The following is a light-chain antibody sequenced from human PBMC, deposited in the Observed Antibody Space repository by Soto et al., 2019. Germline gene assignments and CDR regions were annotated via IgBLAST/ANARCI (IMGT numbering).Light chain of an antibody. CDR1: QTVRNNF. CDR2: DAS. CDR3: QQCSTSPLT. J-gene: IGKJ4*01. Sequence: EIVLTQSPGTLSLSPGERATLSCRASQTVRNNFLAWYQQKPGQAPRLLIHDASSRATGIPDRFSGIGSATDFTLTIARLEPEDFAVYYCQQCSTSPLTFGGGTKVEIK. V-gene: IGKV3-20*01.